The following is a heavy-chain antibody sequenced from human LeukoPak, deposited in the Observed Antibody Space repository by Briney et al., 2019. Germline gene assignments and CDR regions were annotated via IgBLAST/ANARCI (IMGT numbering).Heavy chain of an antibody. CDR1: GYTFTNYG. Sequence: ASVKVSCKASGYTFTNYGISWVRQAPGQGLEWMGWISAYNGNTNYAQKLQGRVTMTTDTSTSTAYMELRSLRSDDTAVYYCARLWGDYYDSSGYYYRAFRYYFDYWGQGTLVTVSS. V-gene: IGHV1-18*01. CDR2: ISAYNGNT. CDR3: ARLWGDYYDSSGYYYRAFRYYFDY. J-gene: IGHJ4*02. D-gene: IGHD3-22*01.